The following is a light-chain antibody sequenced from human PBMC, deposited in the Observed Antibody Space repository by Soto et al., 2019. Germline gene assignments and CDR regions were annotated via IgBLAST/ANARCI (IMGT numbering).Light chain of an antibody. J-gene: IGKJ4*01. CDR2: LGS. V-gene: IGKV2-28*01. Sequence: DIVMTQSPLSLPVTPGEPASISCRSSQSLLHIKGNTYLDWYLQKPGQSPQLLIYLGSNRASGVPDRFSGSGSGTDFTLKISRVEAEDVGVYYCMQALQTPLTFGGGTKVEIK. CDR3: MQALQTPLT. CDR1: QSLLHIKGNTY.